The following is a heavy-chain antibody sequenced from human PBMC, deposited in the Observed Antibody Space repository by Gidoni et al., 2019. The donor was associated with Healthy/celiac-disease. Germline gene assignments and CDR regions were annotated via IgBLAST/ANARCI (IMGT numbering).Heavy chain of an antibody. CDR2: INPTTGGT. CDR3: TRDRDIGFDY. V-gene: IGHV1-2*02. J-gene: IGHJ4*02. D-gene: IGHD5-12*01. Sequence: QGQLVQSGAEVKKPGASVKLSCKASGYTFTGSYLHWLRQAPGQGLEWMGWINPTTGGTKYAESFHGRVTMTRDTSISTAYMELNNLRSDDTAVYYCTRDRDIGFDYWGQGTLVTVSS. CDR1: GYTFTGSY.